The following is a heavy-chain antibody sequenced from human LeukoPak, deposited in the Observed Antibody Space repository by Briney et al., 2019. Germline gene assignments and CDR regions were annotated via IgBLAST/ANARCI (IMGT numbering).Heavy chain of an antibody. J-gene: IGHJ5*02. Sequence: PSQTLSLTCTISGGSINSDLYYWACIRQPAGKRLEWIGRIYTNGWTDYNPSLKSRVTISVDTSKNQFSLKLSFVTAADTAFYYCARGSGWNSFDPWGQGTLVTVSS. V-gene: IGHV4-61*02. CDR2: IYTNGWT. CDR3: ARGSGWNSFDP. CDR1: GGSINSDLYY. D-gene: IGHD6-19*01.